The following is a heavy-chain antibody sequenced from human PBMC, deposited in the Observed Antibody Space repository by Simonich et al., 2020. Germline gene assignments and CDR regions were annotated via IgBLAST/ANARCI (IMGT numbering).Heavy chain of an antibody. D-gene: IGHD6-13*01. J-gene: IGHJ4*02. CDR3: ARDAAGDY. CDR2: INSMSSYI. CDR1: GFTFSSYS. V-gene: IGHV3-21*01. Sequence: EVQLVESGGGLVKPGGSLRLSCAASGFTFSSYSMNWVRQAPGKGLKWASSINSMSSYIYYADSVKGRLTISRDNAKNSLYLQMNSLRAEDTAVYYCARDAAGDYWGQGTLVTVSS.